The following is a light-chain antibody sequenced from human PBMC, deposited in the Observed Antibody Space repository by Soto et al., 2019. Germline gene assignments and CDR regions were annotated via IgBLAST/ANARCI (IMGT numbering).Light chain of an antibody. J-gene: IGKJ1*01. V-gene: IGKV3-20*01. CDR3: QQYGSSPPWT. CDR1: QIVSSSY. CDR2: AAS. Sequence: PGERATLSCRASQIVSSSYLAWYQQKPGQAPRLLIYAASSRATGIPDRFSGSGSGTDFTLTISRLEPEDFAVYYCQQYGSSPPWTFGQGTKVEIK.